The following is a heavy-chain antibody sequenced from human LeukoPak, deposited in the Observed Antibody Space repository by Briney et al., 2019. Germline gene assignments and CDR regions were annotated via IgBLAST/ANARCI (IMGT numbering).Heavy chain of an antibody. CDR2: INSDGSST. J-gene: IGHJ6*02. CDR3: TRDYSYAMAV. V-gene: IGHV3-74*01. CDR1: GFTFSSAW. D-gene: IGHD2-21*01. Sequence: PTGGSLRLSCAASGFTFSSAWMHWVRQTPGKWLVWVSRINSDGSSTNHADSVKGRFTISRDNAKNMVNLQMNSLRAEDTAIYYCTRDYSYAMAVWGQGTTVTVSS.